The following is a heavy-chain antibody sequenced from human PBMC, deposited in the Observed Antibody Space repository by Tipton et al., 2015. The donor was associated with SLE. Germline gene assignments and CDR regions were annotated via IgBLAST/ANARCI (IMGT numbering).Heavy chain of an antibody. J-gene: IGHJ4*02. D-gene: IGHD1-20*01. Sequence: TLSLTCTVSGGSIGSFYWSWIRQPPGKGLEWIGNIDYTANPNYSPSLKSRVTISIDTSTNHFSLKLRSVTAADTAVYFCARASEVTGTTPMGFDYWGQGARVSVSS. V-gene: IGHV4-59*01. CDR1: GGSIGSFY. CDR3: ARASEVTGTTPMGFDY. CDR2: IDYTANP.